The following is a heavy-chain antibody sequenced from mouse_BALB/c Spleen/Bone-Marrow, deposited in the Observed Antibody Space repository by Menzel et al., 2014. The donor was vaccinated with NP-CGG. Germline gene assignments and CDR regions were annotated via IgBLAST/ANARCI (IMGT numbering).Heavy chain of an antibody. Sequence: EVKLMESGGDLVQPGGSRKLSCAASGFTFSSFGMHWVRQAPEKGLEWVAYISSGSSTIYYADTVKGRFTISRDNPKNTLFLQMTSLRSEDTAMYYCARGGNFAWFAYWGQGTLVTVSA. V-gene: IGHV5-17*02. CDR2: ISSGSSTI. CDR1: GFTFSSFG. CDR3: ARGGNFAWFAY. J-gene: IGHJ3*01. D-gene: IGHD2-1*01.